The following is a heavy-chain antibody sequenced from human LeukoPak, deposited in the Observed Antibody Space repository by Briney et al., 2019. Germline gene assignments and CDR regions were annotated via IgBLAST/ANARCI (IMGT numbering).Heavy chain of an antibody. CDR2: IIPIFGTA. CDR1: GGTFSSYA. Sequence: SVKVSCKASGGTFSSYAISWVRQAPGQGLEWMGGIIPIFGTANYAQKFQGRVTITADESTSTAYMELSSLRSEDTAVYYCASSLGMAVAGTPPYYFDYWGQGTLVTVSS. J-gene: IGHJ4*02. D-gene: IGHD6-19*01. V-gene: IGHV1-69*13. CDR3: ASSLGMAVAGTPPYYFDY.